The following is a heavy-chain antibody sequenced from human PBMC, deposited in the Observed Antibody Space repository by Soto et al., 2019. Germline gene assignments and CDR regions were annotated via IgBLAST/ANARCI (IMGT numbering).Heavy chain of an antibody. V-gene: IGHV4-59*01. J-gene: IGHJ4*02. CDR3: ARYNSYAIDY. CDR2: IHYSGTT. D-gene: IGHD2-8*01. Sequence: XETLALTCTVAGTSISSYSWSWIRQPPGKGLEWIANIHYSGTTNYNPSLASRVTLSVDTSKNQFSLKMTSVTAADRAMYFCARYNSYAIDYWGRGSLVTVSS. CDR1: GTSISSYS.